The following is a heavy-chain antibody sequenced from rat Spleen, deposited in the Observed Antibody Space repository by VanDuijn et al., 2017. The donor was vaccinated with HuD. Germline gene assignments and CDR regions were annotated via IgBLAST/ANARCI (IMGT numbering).Heavy chain of an antibody. V-gene: IGHV5-27*01. Sequence: EVQLVESGGDLVQPGRSLKXXCAASGXXXSXXXMAXXXQAXXXGLEWVASIITGRDNTYYRDYVQGRFTISRDNAKSTLYLQLDSLRSEDTATYYCTTDTFYDVTYYPGGFDYWGQGVMVTVSS. CDR3: TTDTFYDVTYYPGGFDY. D-gene: IGHD1-12*02. CDR1: GXXXSXXX. J-gene: IGHJ2*01. CDR2: IITGRDNT.